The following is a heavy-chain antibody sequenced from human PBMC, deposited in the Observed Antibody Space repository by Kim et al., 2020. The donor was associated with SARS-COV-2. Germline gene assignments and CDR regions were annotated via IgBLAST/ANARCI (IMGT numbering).Heavy chain of an antibody. V-gene: IGHV3-48*02. CDR2: ISSLNTI. CDR1: EFTFRTYS. J-gene: IGHJ2*01. Sequence: GGSLRLSCVASEFTFRTYSMNWVRQAPGKGLEWVSYISSLNTIYYADSVKGRFTISRDDAKNSLFLQMNSLRDEDTAVYYCAREFRLTAAVQSYWYFDLWSRGTLVTVSS. CDR3: AREFRLTAAVQSYWYFDL. D-gene: IGHD6-25*01.